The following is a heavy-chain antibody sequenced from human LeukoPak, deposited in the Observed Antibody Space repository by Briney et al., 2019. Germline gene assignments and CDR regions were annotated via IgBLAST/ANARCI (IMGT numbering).Heavy chain of an antibody. J-gene: IGHJ3*02. CDR2: ISYIGST. V-gene: IGHV4-59*11. CDR3: ARDLATVTKGFDI. CDR1: DDSFSSHY. Sequence: PSETLSLTCAVSDDSFSSHYWTWIRQPPGKGLEWIGYISYIGSTNYNPSLKSRVTISIDTSENQFSLKLSSVTAADTAVYYCARDLATVTKGFDIWGQGTMVSVSS. D-gene: IGHD4-17*01.